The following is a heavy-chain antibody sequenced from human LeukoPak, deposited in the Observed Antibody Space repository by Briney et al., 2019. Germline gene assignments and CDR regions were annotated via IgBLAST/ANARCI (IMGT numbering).Heavy chain of an antibody. CDR1: GFTFSRSW. Sequence: PGGSLRLSCAASGFTFSRSWMHWVRQAPGEGLVWVSRIKSDESSTTYADSVKGRFTISRDNSKNTLYLQMNSLRAEDTAVYYCAKDTVEYYYDSSGYYWGQGTLVTVSS. V-gene: IGHV3-74*01. J-gene: IGHJ4*02. CDR3: AKDTVEYYYDSSGYY. CDR2: IKSDESST. D-gene: IGHD3-22*01.